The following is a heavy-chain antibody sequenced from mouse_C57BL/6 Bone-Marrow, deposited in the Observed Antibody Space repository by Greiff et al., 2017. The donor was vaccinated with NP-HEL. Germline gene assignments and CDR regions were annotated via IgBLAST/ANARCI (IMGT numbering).Heavy chain of an antibody. CDR3: ARSPYGDY. Sequence: VQLQQPGAELVRPGTSVKLSCKASGYTFTSYWMHWVKQRPGQGLEWIGVIDPSDSYTNYNQKFKGKATLTVDTSSSTAYMQLSSLTSEDSAVYYCARSPYGDYWGQGTSVTVSS. D-gene: IGHD1-1*02. CDR2: IDPSDSYT. CDR1: GYTFTSYW. V-gene: IGHV1-59*01. J-gene: IGHJ4*01.